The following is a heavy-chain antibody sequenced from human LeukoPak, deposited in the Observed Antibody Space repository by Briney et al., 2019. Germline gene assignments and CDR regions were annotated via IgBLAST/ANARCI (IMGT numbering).Heavy chain of an antibody. CDR1: GYTFTSYG. CDR3: ARDTGYSNHEAIID. Sequence: GASVKVPCKASGYTFTSYGISWVRQAPGQGLEWMGWISAYNGNTNYAQKLQGRVTMTTDTSTSTAYMELRSLRSDDTAVYYCARDTGYSNHEAIIDWGQGTLVTVSS. V-gene: IGHV1-18*01. D-gene: IGHD5-24*01. CDR2: ISAYNGNT. J-gene: IGHJ4*02.